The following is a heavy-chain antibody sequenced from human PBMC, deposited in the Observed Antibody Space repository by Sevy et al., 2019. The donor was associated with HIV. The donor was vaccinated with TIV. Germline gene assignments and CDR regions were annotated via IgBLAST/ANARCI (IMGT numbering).Heavy chain of an antibody. Sequence: ASVKVSCKASGDTFGNYAIAWVRQAPGQGLGWVGGIIPVFGSANSAQKFQDRVTITADVSTSTAYMELRRLRSEDTAVYYCARSNPDGYNYSYYYGMDVWGQGTTVTVSS. CDR1: GDTFGNYA. J-gene: IGHJ6*02. V-gene: IGHV1-69*13. D-gene: IGHD5-12*01. CDR3: ARSNPDGYNYSYYYGMDV. CDR2: IIPVFGSA.